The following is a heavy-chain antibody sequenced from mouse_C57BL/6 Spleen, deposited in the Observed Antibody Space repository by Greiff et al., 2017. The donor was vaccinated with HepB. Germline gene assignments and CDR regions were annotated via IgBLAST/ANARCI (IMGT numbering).Heavy chain of an antibody. CDR1: GFTFSSYT. J-gene: IGHJ2*01. CDR2: ISGGGGNT. CDR3: ARHRYYDYDDVLFDY. Sequence: DVMLVESGGGLVKPGGSLKLSCAASGFTFSSYTMSWVRQTPEKRLEWVATISGGGGNTYYPDSVKGRFTISRDNAKNTLYLQMSSLRSEDTALYYCARHRYYDYDDVLFDYWGQGTTLTVSS. D-gene: IGHD2-4*01. V-gene: IGHV5-9*01.